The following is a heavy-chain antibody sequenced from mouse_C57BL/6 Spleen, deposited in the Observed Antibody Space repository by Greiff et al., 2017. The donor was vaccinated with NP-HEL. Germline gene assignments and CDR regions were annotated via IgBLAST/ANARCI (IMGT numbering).Heavy chain of an antibody. J-gene: IGHJ4*01. Sequence: QVQLKESGAELARPGASVKLSCKASGYTFTSYGISWVKQRTGQGLEWIGEIYPRSGNTYYNEKFKGKATLTADKSSSTAYMELRSLTSEDSAVYFCARSSYYGSSLYAMDYWGQGTSVTVSS. CDR1: GYTFTSYG. CDR3: ARSSYYGSSLYAMDY. CDR2: IYPRSGNT. D-gene: IGHD1-1*01. V-gene: IGHV1-81*01.